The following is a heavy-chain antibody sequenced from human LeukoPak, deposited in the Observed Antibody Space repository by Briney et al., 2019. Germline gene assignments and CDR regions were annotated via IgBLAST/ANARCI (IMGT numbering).Heavy chain of an antibody. J-gene: IGHJ4*02. CDR1: GFTFSSYA. D-gene: IGHD5-18*01. Sequence: GGSLRLSCAASGFTFSSYAMHWVRQAPGKGLEWVAVISYDGSNKYYADSVKGRFTISRDNSKNTLYLQMNSLRAEDTAVYYCARAVDTAMVHFDYWGQGTLVTVSS. V-gene: IGHV3-30-3*01. CDR3: ARAVDTAMVHFDY. CDR2: ISYDGSNK.